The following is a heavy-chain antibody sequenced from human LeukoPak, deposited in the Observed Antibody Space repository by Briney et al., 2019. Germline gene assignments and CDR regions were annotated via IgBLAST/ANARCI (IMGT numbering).Heavy chain of an antibody. J-gene: IGHJ3*01. CDR3: ARVYGGV. V-gene: IGHV4-39*07. CDR2: IYYSGST. Sequence: SETLSLTCTVSGGSISSSSYYWGWIRQPPGKGLECIGSIYYSGSTYYNPSLKSRVTISVDTSKNQFSLKLSSVTAADTAVYYCARVYGGVWGQGTMVTVSS. D-gene: IGHD4-23*01. CDR1: GGSISSSSYY.